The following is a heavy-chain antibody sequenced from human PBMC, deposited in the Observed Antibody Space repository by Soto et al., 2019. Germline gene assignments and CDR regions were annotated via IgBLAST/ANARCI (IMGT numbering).Heavy chain of an antibody. CDR2: IMPIFRAP. V-gene: IGHV1-69*12. Sequence: QVQLVQSGAEVKKPGSSVKVSCKASGGAFSDYAFSWVRQAPGQGLEWLGGIMPIFRAPDYAQKFQGRVTITAVEFTRTAYMEMHSLRSEDTAVYYCASWLKGPDIGNYYYGMDVWGQGTTVTGS. CDR1: GGAFSDYA. J-gene: IGHJ6*02. CDR3: ASWLKGPDIGNYYYGMDV. D-gene: IGHD2-15*01.